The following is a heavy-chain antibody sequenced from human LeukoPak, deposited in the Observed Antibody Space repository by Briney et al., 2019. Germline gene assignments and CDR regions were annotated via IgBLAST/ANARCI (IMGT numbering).Heavy chain of an antibody. Sequence: AGGSLRLSCAASGFTFSRYWMSWVRQAPGKGPEWVANIKKDGSEKYYVDSVKGRFTISRDNSKNTLYLQMNSLRAEDTAVYYCANLAATAYMDVWGKGTTVTVSS. CDR3: ANLAATAYMDV. CDR2: IKKDGSEK. J-gene: IGHJ6*03. CDR1: GFTFSRYW. D-gene: IGHD2-15*01. V-gene: IGHV3-7*03.